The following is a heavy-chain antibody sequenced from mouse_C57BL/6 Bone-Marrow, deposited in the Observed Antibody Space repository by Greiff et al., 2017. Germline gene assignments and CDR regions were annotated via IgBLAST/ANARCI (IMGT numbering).Heavy chain of an antibody. J-gene: IGHJ4*01. Sequence: QVQLQQPGAELVRPGSSVKLSCKASGYTFTSYWMHWVKQRPIQGLEWIGNIDPSDSETHYNQKFKDKATLTVDKSSSTAYMQLSSLTSEDSAVYYCARVSITSVVARGYAMDYWGQGTSVTVSS. D-gene: IGHD1-1*01. CDR1: GYTFTSYW. CDR3: ARVSITSVVARGYAMDY. V-gene: IGHV1-52*01. CDR2: IDPSDSET.